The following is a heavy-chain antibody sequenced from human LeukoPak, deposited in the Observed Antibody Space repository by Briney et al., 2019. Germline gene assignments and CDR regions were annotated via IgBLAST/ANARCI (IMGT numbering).Heavy chain of an antibody. V-gene: IGHV4-39*07. CDR3: AVDGLNTATFDY. CDR2: IYYSGST. J-gene: IGHJ4*02. D-gene: IGHD5-18*01. CDR1: GGSISSSSYY. Sequence: SETLSLTCTVSGGSISSSSYYWGWIRQPPGKGLEWIGSIYYSGSTYYNPSLKSRVTISVDTSKNQFSLKLSSVTAADTAVYYCAVDGLNTATFDYWGQGTLVTVSS.